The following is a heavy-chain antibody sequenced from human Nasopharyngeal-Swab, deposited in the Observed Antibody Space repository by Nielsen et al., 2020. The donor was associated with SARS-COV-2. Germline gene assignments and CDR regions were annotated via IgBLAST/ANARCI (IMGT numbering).Heavy chain of an antibody. Sequence: KVSCKGSGYSFTTYWITWVRQLHGKGLEWMGMIAPRDSYTTYSPSFQGHVTISADKSISTAYLQWSSLKASDTAMYYCARLPSPFSSGSWGQGTLVTVSS. CDR2: IAPRDSYT. J-gene: IGHJ5*02. V-gene: IGHV5-10-1*01. CDR3: ARLPSPFSSGS. CDR1: GYSFTTYW. D-gene: IGHD3-3*01.